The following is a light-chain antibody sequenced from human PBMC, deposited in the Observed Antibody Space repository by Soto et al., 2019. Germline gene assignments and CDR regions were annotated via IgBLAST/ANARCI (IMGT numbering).Light chain of an antibody. V-gene: IGKV4-1*01. CDR1: QSVLYSSNNRNH. CDR3: QQHFSPPST. CDR2: WAS. J-gene: IGKJ2*01. Sequence: DIVMTQSPDSLAVSLGERATINCKSSQSVLYSSNNRNHLAWYQQKPGQPPKLLFYWASTRESGVPDRFSGSGSGTDFTLTISSLQAEDVAVYYCQQHFSPPSTFGQGTHLEIK.